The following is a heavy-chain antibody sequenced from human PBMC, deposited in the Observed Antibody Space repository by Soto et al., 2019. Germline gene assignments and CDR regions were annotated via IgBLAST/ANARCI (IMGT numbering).Heavy chain of an antibody. D-gene: IGHD3-22*01. CDR1: GYTFTSYD. V-gene: IGHV1-8*01. J-gene: IGHJ4*02. Sequence: ASVKVSCNASGYTFTSYDINWVRQATGQGLEWMGWMNPNSGNTGYAQKFQGRVTMTRNTSISTAYMELSSLRSEDTAVYYCARRHKADYSYDSSGDLAYFDYWGQGTLVTVSS. CDR3: ARRHKADYSYDSSGDLAYFDY. CDR2: MNPNSGNT.